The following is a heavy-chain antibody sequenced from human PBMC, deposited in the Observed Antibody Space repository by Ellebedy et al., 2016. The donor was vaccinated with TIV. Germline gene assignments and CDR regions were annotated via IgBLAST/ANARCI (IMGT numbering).Heavy chain of an antibody. V-gene: IGHV3-23*01. CDR3: AKIGSVNYGDDRVDY. CDR1: GFTFSSDA. J-gene: IGHJ4*02. CDR2: ISGSGGST. Sequence: PGGSLRLSCAASGFTFSSDAMRWVRQAPGKGLEWVSAISGSGGSTYYADSVKGRFTLSRDNYKNTRYLKMNSLRSEDTAVYYCAKIGSVNYGDDRVDYWGQGTLVTVST. D-gene: IGHD4-17*01.